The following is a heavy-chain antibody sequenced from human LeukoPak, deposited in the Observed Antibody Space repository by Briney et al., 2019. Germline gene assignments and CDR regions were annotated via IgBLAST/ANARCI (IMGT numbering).Heavy chain of an antibody. CDR3: ARGEYGNQGSNNWFDP. J-gene: IGHJ5*02. D-gene: IGHD4-17*01. Sequence: SETLSLTCAVYGGSFSGYYWSWIRQPPGKGLEWIGEISHRGSTNYNPSLKSRVTISIDTSKNQFSLKLSSVTAADTAVYYCARGEYGNQGSNNWFDPWGQGTLVTVSS. CDR2: ISHRGST. CDR1: GGSFSGYY. V-gene: IGHV4-34*01.